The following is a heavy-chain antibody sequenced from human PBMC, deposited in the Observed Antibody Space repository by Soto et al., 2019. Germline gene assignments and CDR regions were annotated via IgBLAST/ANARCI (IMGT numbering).Heavy chain of an antibody. CDR3: ARLLSHGGAFDI. CDR2: IYYSGST. V-gene: IGHV4-59*08. Sequence: QVQLQESGPGLVKPSETLSPTCTVSGGSISSYYWSWIRQPPGKGLEWIGYIYYSGSTNYNPSLKSRVTISVDTSKNQFSLKLSSVTAADTAVYYCARLLSHGGAFDIWGQGTMVTVSS. J-gene: IGHJ3*02. D-gene: IGHD5-18*01. CDR1: GGSISSYY.